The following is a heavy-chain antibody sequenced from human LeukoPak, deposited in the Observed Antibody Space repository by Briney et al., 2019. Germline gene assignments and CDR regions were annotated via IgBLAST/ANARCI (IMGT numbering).Heavy chain of an antibody. CDR1: GFTVSSNY. D-gene: IGHD1-26*01. J-gene: IGHJ6*02. CDR3: ARSRSAYYYYGMDV. Sequence: PGGSLRLSCAASGFTVSSNYMSWVRQAPGKGLEWVSVIYSGGSTYYADSVKGRFTISRDNSKNTLYLQMNSLRAEDTAVYYCARSRSAYYYYGMDVRGQGTTVTVSS. V-gene: IGHV3-53*01. CDR2: IYSGGST.